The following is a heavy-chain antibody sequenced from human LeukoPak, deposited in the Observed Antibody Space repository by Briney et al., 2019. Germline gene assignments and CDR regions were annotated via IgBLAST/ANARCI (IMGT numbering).Heavy chain of an antibody. V-gene: IGHV5-51*01. Sequence: GESLKISCKGSGYSFTSYWIGWVPPMPGKGMEWMGIIYPGDSHTRYSPSFQGQVAISADKSISTAYLQWSSLKASDTAMQYCARHHGMATTSGFDYWGQETLVTVSS. J-gene: IGHJ4*02. D-gene: IGHD5-24*01. CDR2: IYPGDSHT. CDR3: ARHHGMATTSGFDY. CDR1: GYSFTSYW.